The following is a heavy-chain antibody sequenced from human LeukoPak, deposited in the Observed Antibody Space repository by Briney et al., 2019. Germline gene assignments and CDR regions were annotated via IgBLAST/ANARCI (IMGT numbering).Heavy chain of an antibody. D-gene: IGHD6-13*01. V-gene: IGHV4-38-2*02. CDR2: IYHSGST. J-gene: IGHJ6*03. CDR1: GYSISSGYY. Sequence: SETLSLTCTVSGYSISSGYYWGWIRQPPGKGREWSGSIYHSGSTYYNPSLKSRVTISVDTSKNQSSLKLSSVTAADTAVYYCARRYSSSWYPDYYYYYMDVWGKGTTVTVSS. CDR3: ARRYSSSWYPDYYYYYMDV.